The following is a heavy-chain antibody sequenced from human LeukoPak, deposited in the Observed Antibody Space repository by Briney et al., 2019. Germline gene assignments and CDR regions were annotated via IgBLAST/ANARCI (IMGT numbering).Heavy chain of an antibody. CDR3: ARHARNSWHSDY. V-gene: IGHV4-34*01. J-gene: IGHJ4*02. CDR1: GGSFSGYY. CDR2: INHSGST. D-gene: IGHD6-13*01. Sequence: SETLSLTCAVYGGSFSGYYWSWIRQPPGKGLEWIGEINHSGSTNYNPSLKSRVTISVDTSMNQFSLKLFSVTAADTAVYYFARHARNSWHSDYWGQGAVVTVSS.